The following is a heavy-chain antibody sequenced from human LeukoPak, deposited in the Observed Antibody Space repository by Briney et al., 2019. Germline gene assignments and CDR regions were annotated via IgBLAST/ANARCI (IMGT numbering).Heavy chain of an antibody. D-gene: IGHD3-10*01. CDR2: ISDTSTNT. CDR1: GFTFSNYA. J-gene: IGHJ6*02. Sequence: GGSLRLSCAASGFTFSNYALSWVRQAPGKGLEWVSTISDTSTNTYYADSVTGRFTISRDNSMNTLYLQMNSLRAEDTAIYFCAKVPYPDYGSWGPPFMDVWGQGTTVAVSS. CDR3: AKVPYPDYGSWGPPFMDV. V-gene: IGHV3-23*01.